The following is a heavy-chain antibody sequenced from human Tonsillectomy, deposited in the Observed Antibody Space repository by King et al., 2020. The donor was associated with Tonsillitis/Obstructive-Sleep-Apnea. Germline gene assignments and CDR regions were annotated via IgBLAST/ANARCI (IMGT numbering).Heavy chain of an antibody. J-gene: IGHJ4*02. Sequence: VQLVESGAEVKKPGASMKVSCKASGYTFTGHYMHWVRQAPGQGLEWMGWIDPNSGGTDYAQKFQGRVTMTRDTSISTAYMELSRLRSDDTAVYYCAREDYFDYWGQGTLVTVSS. V-gene: IGHV1-2*02. CDR1: GYTFTGHY. CDR2: IDPNSGGT. CDR3: AREDYFDY.